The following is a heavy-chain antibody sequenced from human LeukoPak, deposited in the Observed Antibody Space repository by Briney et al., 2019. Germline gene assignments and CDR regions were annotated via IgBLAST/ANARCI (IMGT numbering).Heavy chain of an antibody. CDR1: GFTFSSYA. CDR2: ISGSGGST. J-gene: IGHJ4*02. V-gene: IGHV3-23*01. Sequence: PGGSLRLSCAASGFTFSSYAMSWVCQAPGKGLEWVSGISGSGGSTYYADSAKGRFTISRDNSKNTLYLQMNSLRAEDTAVYYCAKDPWYSSGWWDYWGQGTLVTVSS. CDR3: AKDPWYSSGWWDY. D-gene: IGHD6-19*01.